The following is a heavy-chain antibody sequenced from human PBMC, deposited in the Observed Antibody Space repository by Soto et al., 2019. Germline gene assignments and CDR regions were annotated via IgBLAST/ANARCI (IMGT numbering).Heavy chain of an antibody. D-gene: IGHD7-27*01. Sequence: SETLSLTCTVSGGSISSSSYYWGCIRQPPGKGLEWIGSIYYSGSTYYNPSLKSRVTISVDTSKNQFSLKLSSVTAADTAVYYCAFRFPGEDAFDIWGQGTMVTVSS. V-gene: IGHV4-39*01. CDR2: IYYSGST. CDR1: GGSISSSSYY. J-gene: IGHJ3*02. CDR3: AFRFPGEDAFDI.